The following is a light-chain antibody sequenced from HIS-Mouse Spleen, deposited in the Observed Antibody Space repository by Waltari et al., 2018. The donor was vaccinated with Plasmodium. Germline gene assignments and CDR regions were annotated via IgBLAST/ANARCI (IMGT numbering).Light chain of an antibody. Sequence: DIQMTQSPSTLSASVGDRVTITCRASQSISSRLAWYQQKPGKAPKLLIYKASSLASGVPSRFSGSGSGTEFTLTISSLQPDDFATYCCQQYNSYSWTFGQGTKVEIK. J-gene: IGKJ1*01. CDR2: KAS. CDR3: QQYNSYSWT. CDR1: QSISSR. V-gene: IGKV1-5*03.